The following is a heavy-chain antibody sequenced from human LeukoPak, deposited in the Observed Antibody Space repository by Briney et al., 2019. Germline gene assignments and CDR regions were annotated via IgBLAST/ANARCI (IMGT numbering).Heavy chain of an antibody. V-gene: IGHV3-66*01. CDR1: GLTVSSNC. J-gene: IGHJ4*02. D-gene: IGHD4-17*01. CDR2: IHSGGTT. Sequence: GGSLRLSCVVSGLTVSSNCMSWVRQAPGKGLEWVSVIHSGGTTNYADSVKGRFIVYRDNSKNTLYLQMNSLRAEDTAVYYCASKVTTGYWGQGTLVTVSS. CDR3: ASKVTTGY.